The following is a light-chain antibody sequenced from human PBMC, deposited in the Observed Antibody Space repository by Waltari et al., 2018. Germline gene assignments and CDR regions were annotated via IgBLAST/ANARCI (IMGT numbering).Light chain of an antibody. Sequence: DIVLTQSPATLSLSPGERATLSCRASQRVSSSYLAWYQQKPGQAPRLLLYDASRRATGFPEVFSGGGSGTDFTLTISRLEPEDFAFYYCQQYAALPRNFGQGTRLDSK. CDR2: DAS. J-gene: IGKJ2*01. CDR1: QRVSSSY. CDR3: QQYAALPRN. V-gene: IGKV3D-20*01.